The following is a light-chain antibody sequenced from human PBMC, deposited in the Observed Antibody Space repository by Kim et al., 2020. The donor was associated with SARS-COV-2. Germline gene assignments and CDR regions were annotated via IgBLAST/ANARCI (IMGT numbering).Light chain of an antibody. J-gene: IGLJ1*01. V-gene: IGLV3-1*01. CDR2: QDK. Sequence: PGKTASMPCSGDQLGTKYVTWYQQRPGQSPVLVVYQDKKRPSGIPERFSGSNSGNTATLTISGTQSMDEADYYCQAWDSSTASCVFGTGTKVTVL. CDR1: QLGTKY. CDR3: QAWDSSTASCV.